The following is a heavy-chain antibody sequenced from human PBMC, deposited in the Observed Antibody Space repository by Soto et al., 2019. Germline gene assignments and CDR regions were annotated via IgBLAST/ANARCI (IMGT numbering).Heavy chain of an antibody. CDR2: IYYSGST. CDR3: ARWLANSNYGYYYYYGMDV. J-gene: IGHJ6*02. Sequence: SETLSLTCTVSGGSISSGDYYWSWIRQPPGKGLEWIGYIYYSGSTYYNPSLKSRVTISVDTSKNQFSLKLSSVTAADTAVYYCARWLANSNYGYYYYYGMDVWGQGTTVTVSS. CDR1: GGSISSGDYY. D-gene: IGHD4-4*01. V-gene: IGHV4-30-4*01.